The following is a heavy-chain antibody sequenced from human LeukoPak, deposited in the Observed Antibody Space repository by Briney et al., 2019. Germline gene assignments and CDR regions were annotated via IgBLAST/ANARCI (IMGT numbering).Heavy chain of an antibody. CDR1: GYSFTNYW. CDR3: ARRTPGRQWLVHRAFDI. CDR2: IYPGDSDT. J-gene: IGHJ3*02. D-gene: IGHD6-19*01. V-gene: IGHV5-51*01. Sequence: PGESLKISCQGSGYSFTNYWIGWVRQMPGKGLEWMGIIYPGDSDTRYSPSFQGQVTISADKSISTAYLQWSSLKASDTAMYYCARRTPGRQWLVHRAFDIWGQGTMVTVSS.